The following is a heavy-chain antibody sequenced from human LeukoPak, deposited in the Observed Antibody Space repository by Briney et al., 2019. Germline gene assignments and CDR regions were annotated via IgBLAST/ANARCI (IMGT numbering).Heavy chain of an antibody. Sequence: ASVTVSCKASGYTFTSYGISWVRQAPGQGLEWMGWISAYNGNTNYAQKLQGRVTMTTDTSTSTAYMELRSLRSDDTAVYYCARSIELDYYDSSGYYYYWGQGTLVTVSS. V-gene: IGHV1-18*01. CDR2: ISAYNGNT. J-gene: IGHJ4*02. CDR1: GYTFTSYG. CDR3: ARSIELDYYDSSGYYYY. D-gene: IGHD3-22*01.